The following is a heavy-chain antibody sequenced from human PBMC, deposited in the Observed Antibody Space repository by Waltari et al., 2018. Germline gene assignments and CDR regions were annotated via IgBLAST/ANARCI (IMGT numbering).Heavy chain of an antibody. CDR1: GGSFSGYY. CDR3: ARGKWLLLREWFDP. V-gene: IGHV4-34*01. J-gene: IGHJ5*02. Sequence: QVQLQQWGAGLLKPSETLSLTCAVYGGSFSGYYWSWIRQPPGKGLEWIGEINHSGSTNYNPSLKRRVTLSVDTSKNQFSLKLSSVTAADTAVYYCARGKWLLLREWFDPWGQGTLVTVSS. D-gene: IGHD3-22*01. CDR2: INHSGST.